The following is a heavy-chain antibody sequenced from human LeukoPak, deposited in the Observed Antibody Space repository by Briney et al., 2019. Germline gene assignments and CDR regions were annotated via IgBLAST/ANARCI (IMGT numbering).Heavy chain of an antibody. CDR1: GFTFNSYW. Sequence: PGGSLRLSCAASGFTFNSYWMSWVRQAPGKGLEWVANIKQDGSEKYYVDSVKGRFTISRDNAKNSLYLQMNSLRAEDTAVYYCARVSPTTCSGSSIYYVVYYYYYGMDVWGQGTTVTVSS. D-gene: IGHD1-26*01. J-gene: IGHJ6*02. CDR2: IKQDGSEK. CDR3: ARVSPTTCSGSSIYYVVYYYYYGMDV. V-gene: IGHV3-7*03.